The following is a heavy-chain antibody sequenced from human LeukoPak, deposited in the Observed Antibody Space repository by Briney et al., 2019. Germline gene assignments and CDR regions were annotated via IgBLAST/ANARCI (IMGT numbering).Heavy chain of an antibody. CDR3: ATGTPALGYCSGGSCSSYYYYYMDV. J-gene: IGHJ6*03. V-gene: IGHV1-24*01. D-gene: IGHD2-15*01. Sequence: ASVKVSCKVSGYTLTELSMHWVRQAPGKGLEWMGGFDPEDGETIYVQKFQGRVTMTEDTSTDTAYMELSSLRSEDTAVYYCATGTPALGYCSGGSCSSYYYYYMDVWGKGTTVTVSS. CDR2: FDPEDGET. CDR1: GYTLTELS.